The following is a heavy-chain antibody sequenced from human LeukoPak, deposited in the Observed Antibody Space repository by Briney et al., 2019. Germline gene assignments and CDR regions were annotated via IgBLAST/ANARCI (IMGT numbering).Heavy chain of an antibody. V-gene: IGHV3-7*01. CDR2: IKQDGSEK. D-gene: IGHD1-1*01. CDR1: GFTFSSYW. CDR3: ARSPPLWKGDAFDI. Sequence: GGSLRLSCAASGFTFSSYWMSWVRQAPGKGLEWVANIKQDGSEKYYVDSVKGRFTISRDNAKNSLYLQMNSLRVEDTAVYYCARSPPLWKGDAFDIWGQGTMVTVSS. J-gene: IGHJ3*02.